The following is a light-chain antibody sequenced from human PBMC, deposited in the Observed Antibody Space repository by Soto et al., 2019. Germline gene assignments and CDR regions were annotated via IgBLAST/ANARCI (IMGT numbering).Light chain of an antibody. CDR1: QSVSSNY. J-gene: IGKJ1*01. CDR3: QQYGSSPRT. CDR2: GAS. Sequence: EIVLTQSPGTLSLSPGERATLSCRASQSVSSNYLAWYQQKPGQAPSLLMYGASRRATGIPERFSGSGSGTDFTLTISRLEPEDFAVYYCQQYGSSPRTFGQGTKVDIK. V-gene: IGKV3-20*01.